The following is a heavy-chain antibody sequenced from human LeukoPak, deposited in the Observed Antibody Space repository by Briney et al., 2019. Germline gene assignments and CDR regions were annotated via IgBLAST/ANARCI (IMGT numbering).Heavy chain of an antibody. CDR1: GFSFEAYG. J-gene: IGHJ4*02. CDR3: TRVTTWRTGFDY. Sequence: GGSLRLSCAASGFSFEAYGMYWVRQAPGKGLEWVSGITWNSDDMAYADSVKGRFTISRDNAKNCLYLQMNSLTVEDTALYYCTRVTTWRTGFDYWGQGTLVTVSS. CDR2: ITWNSDDM. D-gene: IGHD4-11*01. V-gene: IGHV3-9*01.